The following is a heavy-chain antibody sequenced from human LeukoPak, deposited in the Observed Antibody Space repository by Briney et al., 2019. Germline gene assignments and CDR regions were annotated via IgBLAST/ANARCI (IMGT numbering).Heavy chain of an antibody. CDR3: AKRGVLIRVFLVGFHKEAYYFDS. V-gene: IGHV3-23*01. D-gene: IGHD3-10*01. CDR2: VSDSGGTT. J-gene: IGHJ4*02. Sequence: GGSLRLSCAVSGITLGNYVMSWVRQAPGKGLEWVAGVSDSGGTTNYADSVKGRFTVSRDNPKNTLYLQMNSLRAEDTAVYFCAKRGVLIRVFLVGFHKEAYYFDSWGQGALVTVSS. CDR1: GITLGNYV.